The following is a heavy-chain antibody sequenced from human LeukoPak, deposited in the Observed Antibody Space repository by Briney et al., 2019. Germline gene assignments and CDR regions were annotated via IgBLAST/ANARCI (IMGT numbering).Heavy chain of an antibody. D-gene: IGHD3-10*01. J-gene: IGHJ6*03. V-gene: IGHV4-39*01. CDR3: AKTQTRVV. CDR1: RGSISSSSYY. Sequence: SETLSLTCTGSRGSISSSSYYWGWIRQPPGKGLEWIGSIYYSGSTFYNPSLKSRVTISVDTSKNQFSLKLSSVTATDTAVYYCAKTQTRVVWGKGTAVTVSS. CDR2: IYYSGST.